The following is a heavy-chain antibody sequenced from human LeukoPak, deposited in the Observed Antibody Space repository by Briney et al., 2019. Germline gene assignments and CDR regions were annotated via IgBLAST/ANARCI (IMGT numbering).Heavy chain of an antibody. V-gene: IGHV3-30*03. J-gene: IGHJ4*02. CDR2: ISYDGSNK. D-gene: IGHD5-18*01. CDR3: GRDRGYSSDLRVGYYFDC. CDR1: GFTFSSYG. Sequence: GGSLRLSCAASGFTFSSYGMHWVRQAPGRGLEWVAVISYDGSNKYYADSVKGRFTISRDNAKNSLYLQMNSLRAEDTAVYYCGRDRGYSSDLRVGYYFDCWGPGTLVTVSS.